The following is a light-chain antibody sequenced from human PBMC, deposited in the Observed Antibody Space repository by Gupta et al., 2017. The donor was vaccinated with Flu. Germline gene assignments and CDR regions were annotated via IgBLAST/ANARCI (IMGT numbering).Light chain of an antibody. J-gene: IGLJ2*01. V-gene: IGLV2-14*01. CDR2: EIN. CDR1: SSDVGGYNY. CDR3: RSYTSSSTPVV. Sequence: QSALTQPASVSGSPGQSITISCTGTSSDVGGYNYVSWYQQHPGKAPKLMIYEINNRPSGISNRFSGSKSGNSASLTISGLQAEDEADYYCRSYTSSSTPVVFGGGTKLTVL.